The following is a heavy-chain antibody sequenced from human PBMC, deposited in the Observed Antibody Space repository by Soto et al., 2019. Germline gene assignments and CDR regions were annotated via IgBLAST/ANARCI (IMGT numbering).Heavy chain of an antibody. CDR3: TRHYSLGRGRTHYYYMDV. CDR1: GFTFSGSA. CDR2: IRSKANSYAT. J-gene: IGHJ6*03. V-gene: IGHV3-73*01. D-gene: IGHD5-18*01. Sequence: PGGSLRLSCAASGFTFSGSAMHWVRQASGKGLEWVGRIRSKANSYATAYAASVKGRFTISRDDSKNTAYLQMNSLKTEDTAVYYCTRHYSLGRGRTHYYYMDVWGKGTTVTVSS.